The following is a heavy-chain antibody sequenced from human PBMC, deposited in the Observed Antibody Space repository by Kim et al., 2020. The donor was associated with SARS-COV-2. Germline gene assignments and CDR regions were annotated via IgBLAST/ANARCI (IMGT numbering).Heavy chain of an antibody. D-gene: IGHD3-22*01. CDR2: IYYSGST. CDR3: ERHGPITMRVVVTDDAFDV. J-gene: IGHJ3*01. Sequence: SETLSLTCTVSGGSISSSSYYWGWIRQPPGKGLEWIGSIYYSGSTYYNPSLKSRVTISVDTSKNQFSRKLSSVTAADTAVYYCERHGPITMRVVVTDDAFDVWGQGTMVTVSS. CDR1: GGSISSSSYY. V-gene: IGHV4-39*01.